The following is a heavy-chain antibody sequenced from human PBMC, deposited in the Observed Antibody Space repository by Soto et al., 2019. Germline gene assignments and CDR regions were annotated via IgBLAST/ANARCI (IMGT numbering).Heavy chain of an antibody. J-gene: IGHJ4*02. CDR3: ARDFGHIVVITDFDY. CDR1: GFTFSSYA. D-gene: IGHD3-22*01. CDR2: ISYDGSNK. Sequence: GGSLRLSCAASGFTFSSYAMHWVRQAPGKGLEWVAVISYDGSNKYYADSVKGRFTISRDNSKNTLYLQMNSLRAEDTAVYYCARDFGHIVVITDFDYWGQGTLVTVSS. V-gene: IGHV3-30-3*01.